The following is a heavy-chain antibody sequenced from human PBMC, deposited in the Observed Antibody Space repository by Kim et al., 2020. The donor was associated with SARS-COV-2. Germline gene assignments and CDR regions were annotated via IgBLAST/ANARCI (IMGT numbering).Heavy chain of an antibody. D-gene: IGHD4-17*01. J-gene: IGHJ4*02. CDR3: AKGQDFYGDYLDY. V-gene: IGHV3-23*01. Sequence: YADSVKGRYTISRDNSKNTLYLQMNSLRAEDTAVYYCAKGQDFYGDYLDYWGQGTLVTVSS.